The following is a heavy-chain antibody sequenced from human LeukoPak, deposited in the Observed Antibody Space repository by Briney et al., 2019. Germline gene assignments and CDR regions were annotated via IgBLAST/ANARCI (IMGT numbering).Heavy chain of an antibody. Sequence: GGPLRLSCAASGFTFSSYAMSWVRQAPGKGLEWVSAISGSGGSTYYADSVKGRFTISRDNSKNTLYLQMNSLRAEDTAVYYCAKAPYYDFWSGYYFDYWGQGTLVTVSS. J-gene: IGHJ4*02. CDR1: GFTFSSYA. V-gene: IGHV3-23*01. D-gene: IGHD3-3*01. CDR2: ISGSGGST. CDR3: AKAPYYDFWSGYYFDY.